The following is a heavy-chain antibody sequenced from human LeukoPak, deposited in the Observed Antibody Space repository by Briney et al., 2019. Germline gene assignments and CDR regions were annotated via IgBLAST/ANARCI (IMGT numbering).Heavy chain of an antibody. Sequence: SETLSLTCTVSGGSISSYYWSWIPQPPGKGLEWIGYIYYSGSTDYNPSLKSRVTISVDTSKSQFSLKLSSVTAADTVVYYCAREGVTKYYFDYWGQGTLVTVSS. J-gene: IGHJ4*02. CDR1: GGSISSYY. CDR2: IYYSGST. D-gene: IGHD4-11*01. CDR3: AREGVTKYYFDY. V-gene: IGHV4-59*01.